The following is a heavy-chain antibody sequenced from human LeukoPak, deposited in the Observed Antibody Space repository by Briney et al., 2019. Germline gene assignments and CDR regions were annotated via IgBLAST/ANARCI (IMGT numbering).Heavy chain of an antibody. J-gene: IGHJ4*02. CDR3: ARGTPYCSSASCYNY. D-gene: IGHD2-2*02. V-gene: IGHV1-8*01. CDR2: VNPNSGNT. Sequence: GASVKVSCKASGCDFSSFDVNWVRQVPGQGLEWMGWVNPNSGNTGYPQKFQGRVTMTRDTSTSTAHMELSSLRFEDTAVYYCARGTPYCSSASCYNYWGQGTLVTVSS. CDR1: GCDFSSFD.